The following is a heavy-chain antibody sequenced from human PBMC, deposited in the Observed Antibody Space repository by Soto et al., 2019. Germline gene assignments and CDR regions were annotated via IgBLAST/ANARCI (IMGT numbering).Heavy chain of an antibody. D-gene: IGHD3-10*01. V-gene: IGHV3-23*01. CDR2: ISGSGL. J-gene: IGHJ4*02. CDR3: TKDCRVDGCWDFVY. CDR1: GFTFSSYA. Sequence: PVGSLRLSCAASGFTFSSYAMSWVRQAPGKGLEWVSAISGSGLFYAGSVKGRFTISRDNFKNTLYLQMNSLRAEDTAVYYCTKDCRVDGCWDFVYCGQGTLVTVSS.